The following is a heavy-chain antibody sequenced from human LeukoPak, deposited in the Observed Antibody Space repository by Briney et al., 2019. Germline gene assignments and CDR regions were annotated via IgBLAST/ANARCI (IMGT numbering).Heavy chain of an antibody. J-gene: IGHJ4*02. CDR2: IYIDART. CDR1: GYSVSKTY. Sequence: GGSLRLSCAASGYSVSKTYMTWVRQAPGKGLEWVSTIYIDARTYYADSVKGRFTISRDNSKNTLYLQMNSLRAEDTAVYYCAKQRASRVRGVIDYWGQGTLVTVSS. V-gene: IGHV3-53*01. CDR3: AKQRASRVRGVIDY. D-gene: IGHD3-10*01.